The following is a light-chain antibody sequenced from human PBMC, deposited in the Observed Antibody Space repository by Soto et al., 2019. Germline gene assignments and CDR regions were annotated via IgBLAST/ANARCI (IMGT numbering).Light chain of an antibody. CDR2: DAS. J-gene: IGKJ3*01. V-gene: IGKV3-11*01. CDR1: QSVSSY. Sequence: EIVLTQSPATLSLFPGERATLSCRASQSVSSYLAWYQQKPGQAPRLLIYDASNRATGIPARFSGSGSGTDFTLTISSLEPEDFAVYYCQQRSNWSLFTFGPGTKVDIK. CDR3: QQRSNWSLFT.